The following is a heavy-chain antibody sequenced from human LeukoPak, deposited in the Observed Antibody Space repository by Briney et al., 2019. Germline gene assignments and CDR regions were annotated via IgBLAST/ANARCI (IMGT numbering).Heavy chain of an antibody. CDR1: GFTFSSNW. V-gene: IGHV3-7*04. CDR3: ARGPYY. J-gene: IGHJ4*02. CDR2: IKQDGSEK. Sequence: PGGSLRLSCAASGFTFSSNWMSWVRQAPGKGLEWVANIKQDGSEKYYVDSVKGRFTISRDNAKNSLYLQMSSLRVEDTAVYYYARGPYYWGQGTLVTVSS.